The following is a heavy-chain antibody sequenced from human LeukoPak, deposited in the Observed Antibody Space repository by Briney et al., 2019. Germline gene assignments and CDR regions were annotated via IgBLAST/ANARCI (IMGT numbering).Heavy chain of an antibody. V-gene: IGHV3-23*01. J-gene: IGHJ5*02. CDR2: ISGSGGST. Sequence: PGGSLRLSCAASGFTFSSYAMSWVRQAPGKGLEWVSAISGSGGSTYYADSVKGRFTISRDNSKNTLYLQMNSLRAEDTAVYYCAKDLGYSYGYNWFDPWGQGTLVTVAS. CDR1: GFTFSSYA. CDR3: AKDLGYSYGYNWFDP. D-gene: IGHD5-18*01.